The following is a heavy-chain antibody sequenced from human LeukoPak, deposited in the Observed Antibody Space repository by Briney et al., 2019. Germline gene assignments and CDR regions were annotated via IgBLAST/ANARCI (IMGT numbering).Heavy chain of an antibody. Sequence: GESLKISCKGSGYSFTSYWIGWVCQMPGKGLEWMGIIYPGDSDTRYSPSFQGQVTISADKSISTAYLQWSSLKASDTAMYYCARSRAAVGTVVAFDIWGQGTMVTVSS. V-gene: IGHV5-51*01. J-gene: IGHJ3*02. CDR2: IYPGDSDT. CDR3: ARSRAAVGTVVAFDI. D-gene: IGHD6-13*01. CDR1: GYSFTSYW.